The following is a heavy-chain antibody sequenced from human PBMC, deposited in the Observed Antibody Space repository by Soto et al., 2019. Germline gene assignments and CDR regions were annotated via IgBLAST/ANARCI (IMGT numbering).Heavy chain of an antibody. J-gene: IGHJ6*02. D-gene: IGHD5-12*01. CDR2: VWYDGGNK. Sequence: QVQLVESGGGVVQPGRSLRLSCAASGFTFRNYGMHWVRQAPAKGLEWVALVWYDGGNKNYVDSVKGRFTISGDNSKITLYLEMNSLRDYDMAVYYFVRVFVYSDNDYVYFYGMDVWCQGTNVTDAS. V-gene: IGHV3-33*01. CDR3: VRVFVYSDNDYVYFYGMDV. CDR1: GFTFRNYG.